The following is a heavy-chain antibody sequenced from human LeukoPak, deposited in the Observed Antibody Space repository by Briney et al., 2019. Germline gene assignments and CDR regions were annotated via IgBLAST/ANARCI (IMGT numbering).Heavy chain of an antibody. CDR2: ISYDGSNK. V-gene: IGHV3-30*18. CDR1: GFTFGSYG. D-gene: IGHD6-19*01. CDR3: AKEGYSSGWYRWFDP. J-gene: IGHJ5*02. Sequence: GGSLRLSCAASGFTFGSYGMHWVRQAPGKGLEWVAVISYDGSNKYYADSVKGRFTISRDNSKNTLYLQMNSLRAEDTAVYYCAKEGYSSGWYRWFDPWGQGTLVTVSS.